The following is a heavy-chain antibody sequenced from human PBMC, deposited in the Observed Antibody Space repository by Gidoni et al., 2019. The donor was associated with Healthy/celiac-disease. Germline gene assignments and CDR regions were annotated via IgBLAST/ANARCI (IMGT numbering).Heavy chain of an antibody. Sequence: QVQLVQSGAEVKKPGSSVMVSCKASAGTFSSYAISWVRQAPGQGLEWMGGIIPIFGTANYAQKFQGRVTITADESTSTAYMELSSLRSEDTAVYYCASPPYGAREVGHFDYWGQGTLVTVSS. V-gene: IGHV1-69*01. D-gene: IGHD1-26*01. CDR1: AGTFSSYA. CDR3: ASPPYGAREVGHFDY. J-gene: IGHJ4*02. CDR2: IIPIFGTA.